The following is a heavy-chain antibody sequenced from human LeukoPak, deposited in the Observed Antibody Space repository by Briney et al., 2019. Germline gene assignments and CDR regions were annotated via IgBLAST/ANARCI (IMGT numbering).Heavy chain of an antibody. V-gene: IGHV3-7*01. CDR1: GFTFSSYW. J-gene: IGHJ4*02. Sequence: GGSLRLSCAASGFTFSSYWMSWVRLAPGKGLEWVANIKQDGSEKYYVDSVKGRFTISRDNAKNSLYLQMNSLRAEDTAVYYCARGYDYGDHGVDYWGQGTLVTVSS. D-gene: IGHD4-17*01. CDR3: ARGYDYGDHGVDY. CDR2: IKQDGSEK.